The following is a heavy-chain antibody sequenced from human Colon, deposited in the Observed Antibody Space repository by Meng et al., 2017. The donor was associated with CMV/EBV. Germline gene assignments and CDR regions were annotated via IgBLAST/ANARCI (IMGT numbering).Heavy chain of an antibody. J-gene: IGHJ3*02. CDR2: ISGSGASA. V-gene: IGHV3-23*01. Sequence: GESLKISCAASGFTLSNYAMNWVRQAPGKGLEWVATISGSGASAYHSDSVKGRFTISRDNSKNTLYLQMNSLRAEDSAVYYCAKVSSTMWGRLYDAFDMWGQGTKVTVSS. CDR3: AKVSSTMWGRLYDAFDM. D-gene: IGHD2-21*02. CDR1: GFTLSNYA.